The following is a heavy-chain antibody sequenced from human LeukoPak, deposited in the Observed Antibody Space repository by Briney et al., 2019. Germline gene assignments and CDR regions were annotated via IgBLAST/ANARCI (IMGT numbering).Heavy chain of an antibody. Sequence: GRSLRLSCTASGFTFSTYATNWVRQAPGKGLEWVAFIRYDGSNKYYAASVKGRFTSSRDNSKNTLYLQMNSLRAEDTAVYYCAKEDHYGAYYFDYWGQGTLVTVSS. CDR3: AKEDHYGAYYFDY. J-gene: IGHJ4*02. CDR2: IRYDGSNK. D-gene: IGHD4-17*01. V-gene: IGHV3-30*02. CDR1: GFTFSTYA.